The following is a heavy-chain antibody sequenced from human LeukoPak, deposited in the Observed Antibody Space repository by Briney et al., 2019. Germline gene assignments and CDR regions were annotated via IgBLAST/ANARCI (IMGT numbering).Heavy chain of an antibody. Sequence: SETLSLTCTVSGASISSRRYYWAWVRQPPGKGLDWIWTVSYSGNIFYSPSLNSRLSISLATSKNQCSLKLPSGAAADTAGYYCAGQDIVVVPLDSSSAAYWGQGNLVTVSS. D-gene: IGHD2-15*01. CDR3: AGQDIVVVPLDSSSAAY. CDR2: VSYSGNI. CDR1: GASISSRRYY. V-gene: IGHV4-39*07. J-gene: IGHJ4*02.